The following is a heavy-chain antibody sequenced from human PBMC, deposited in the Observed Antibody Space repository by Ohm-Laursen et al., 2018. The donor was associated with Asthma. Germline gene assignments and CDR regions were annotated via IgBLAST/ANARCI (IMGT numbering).Heavy chain of an antibody. CDR3: AKKKGVSSSWGYFDY. CDR2: ISYDGSNK. Sequence: SLRLSCTAAGFTFSSYAMHWVRQAPGKGLEWVAVISYDGSNKYYADSVKGRFTISRDIAKNTLYLEMNSLRAEDTAVYYCAKKKGVSSSWGYFDYWGQGTLVTVSS. D-gene: IGHD6-13*01. V-gene: IGHV3-30-3*02. CDR1: GFTFSSYA. J-gene: IGHJ4*02.